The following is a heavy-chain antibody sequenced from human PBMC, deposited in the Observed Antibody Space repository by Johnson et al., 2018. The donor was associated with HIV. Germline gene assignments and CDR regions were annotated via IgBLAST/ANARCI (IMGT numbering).Heavy chain of an antibody. V-gene: IGHV3-9*01. CDR1: GFGFSRYV. J-gene: IGHJ3*02. CDR2: ISWNSGSI. Sequence: VQLVESGGGVVQPGRSLRLSCAASGFGFSRYVMHWVRQAPGKGLEWVSGISWNSGSIGYVDSVKGRFTVSRDNAENSLYLQMKSLRTEDTALYYCAKDRYSYGSGAGIDAFDIWGQGTMVTVSS. D-gene: IGHD3-10*01. CDR3: AKDRYSYGSGAGIDAFDI.